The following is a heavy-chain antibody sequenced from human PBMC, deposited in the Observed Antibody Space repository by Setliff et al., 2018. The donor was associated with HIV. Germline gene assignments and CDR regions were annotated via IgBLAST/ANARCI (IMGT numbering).Heavy chain of an antibody. CDR1: GGSFNGYY. CDR3: AREKSNPTTWFGGYYYDY. J-gene: IGHJ4*02. CDR2: VNHRGTI. Sequence: PSETLSLTCAVYGGSFNGYYWTWIRQSPGKGLEWIGEVNHRGTINYNQSLKKRVIIPVDTAKNQFSLNMISMTAADTAVYYCAREKSNPTTWFGGYYYDYWGQGTLVTVSS. V-gene: IGHV4-34*01. D-gene: IGHD3-10*01.